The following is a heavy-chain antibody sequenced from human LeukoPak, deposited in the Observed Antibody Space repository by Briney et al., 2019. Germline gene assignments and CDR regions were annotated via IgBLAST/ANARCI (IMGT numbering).Heavy chain of an antibody. D-gene: IGHD6-13*01. V-gene: IGHV1-46*01. CDR2: INPSGGST. Sequence: ASVKASCKASGYTFTSYYIHWVRQAPGQGLEWMGIINPSGGSTSYAQQFQGRVTMTRDTSTGTVYMELSSLRSEDTAVYYCARVFAAAGTGAIGYWGQGTLVTVSS. CDR3: ARVFAAAGTGAIGY. J-gene: IGHJ4*02. CDR1: GYTFTSYY.